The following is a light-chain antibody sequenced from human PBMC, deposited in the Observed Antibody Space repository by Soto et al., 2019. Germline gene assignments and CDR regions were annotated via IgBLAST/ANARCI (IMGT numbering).Light chain of an antibody. CDR2: DDT. CDR1: SSDVGAYNY. V-gene: IGLV2-14*01. J-gene: IGLJ1*01. Sequence: QSVLTQPASVSGSPGQSITISCTGTSSDVGAYNYVSWYQQHPGKAPKLMISDDTNRPSGVSDRFSGSKSGNTASLTISGLQAEDEADYYCSSYTSSSTYVFGTGTKLTVL. CDR3: SSYTSSSTYV.